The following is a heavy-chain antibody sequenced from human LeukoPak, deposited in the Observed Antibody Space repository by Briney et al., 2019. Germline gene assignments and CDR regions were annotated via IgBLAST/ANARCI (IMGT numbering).Heavy chain of an antibody. Sequence: ASVKVSCKASGYTFTSYGISWVRQAPGQGLEWMGWISAYNGNTNYAQKLQGRVTMTTDTSTSTAYMELRSLRSDDTAVYYCASRECSSTSRYLDYWGQGTLVTVSS. V-gene: IGHV1-18*01. CDR2: ISAYNGNT. J-gene: IGHJ4*02. CDR3: ASRECSSTSRYLDY. CDR1: GYTFTSYG. D-gene: IGHD2-2*01.